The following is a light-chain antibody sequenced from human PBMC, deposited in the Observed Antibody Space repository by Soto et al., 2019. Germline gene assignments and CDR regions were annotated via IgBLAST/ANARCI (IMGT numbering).Light chain of an antibody. CDR1: RSNNGEGYH. J-gene: IGLJ3*02. V-gene: IGLV1-40*01. CDR3: QSYDSTLSGWV. Sequence: QAVLTQPPSVSGAPGQRVTLSCTGSRSNNGEGYHVHWYQHLPGTAPKLLIYGHNHRPSGVPDRFSGSRSDTSAALAITGLQAEDEADYYCQSYDSTLSGWVFGGGTKLTVL. CDR2: GHN.